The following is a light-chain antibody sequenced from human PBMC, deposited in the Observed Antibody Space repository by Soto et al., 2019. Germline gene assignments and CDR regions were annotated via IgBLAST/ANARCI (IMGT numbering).Light chain of an antibody. CDR3: QQYDILPPT. Sequence: DIPMTQSPSSLSASVGDRVTITCRASQGINNYLIWYQQKPGKAPELLIYDAFSLQTGVSSRFSGGASGTDFTLTISSLQPEDVATYYCQQYDILPPTFGQGTGVEI. V-gene: IGKV1-33*01. CDR1: QGINNY. J-gene: IGKJ2*01. CDR2: DAF.